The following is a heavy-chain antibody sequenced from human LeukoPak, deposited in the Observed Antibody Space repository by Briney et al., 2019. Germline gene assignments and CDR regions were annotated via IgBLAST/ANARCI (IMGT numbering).Heavy chain of an antibody. CDR1: GFTFSSYS. CDR3: AKDISLYDSSGFDY. J-gene: IGHJ4*02. Sequence: GGSLRLSCAASGFTFSSYSMNWVRQAPGKGLEWVSSISSSSSYIYYADSVKGRFTISRDNAKNSLYLQMNSLRAEDTALYYCAKDISLYDSSGFDYWGQGTLVTVSS. D-gene: IGHD3-22*01. CDR2: ISSSSSYI. V-gene: IGHV3-21*04.